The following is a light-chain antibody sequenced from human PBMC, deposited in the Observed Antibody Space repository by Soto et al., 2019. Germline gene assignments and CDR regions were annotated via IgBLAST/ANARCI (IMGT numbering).Light chain of an antibody. J-gene: IGLJ1*01. CDR3: SLYTSSSTYV. Sequence: QSVLTQPASASGSPGQSITISCTGTSSDVGGYNYVSWYQQHPGKAPKLMIYEVSNRPSGVPDRFSGSKSGNTASLTISGLQAEDEADYYCSLYTSSSTYVFGTGTKVTVL. V-gene: IGLV2-14*01. CDR1: SSDVGGYNY. CDR2: EVS.